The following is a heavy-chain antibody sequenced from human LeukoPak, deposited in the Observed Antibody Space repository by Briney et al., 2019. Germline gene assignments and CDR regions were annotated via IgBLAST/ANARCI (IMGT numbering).Heavy chain of an antibody. D-gene: IGHD6-6*01. CDR1: GGSISSGSYY. J-gene: IGHJ5*02. CDR3: ARDQGIAARPNWFDP. V-gene: IGHV4-61*02. Sequence: SETLSLTCTVSGGSISSGSYYWSWIRQPAGKGLEWIGRIYTSGSTNYNPSLKSRVTISVDTSKNQFSLKLSSVTAADTAVYYCARDQGIAARPNWFDPWGQGTLVTVSS. CDR2: IYTSGST.